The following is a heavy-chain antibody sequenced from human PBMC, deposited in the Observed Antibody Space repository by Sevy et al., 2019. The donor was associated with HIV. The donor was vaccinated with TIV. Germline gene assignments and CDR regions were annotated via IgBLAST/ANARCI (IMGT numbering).Heavy chain of an antibody. CDR2: IYSGGST. CDR3: ARKDSSSWGYFDY. V-gene: IGHV3-53*01. Sequence: GGSLRLSCAASGFTVSSNYMSWVRQAPGKGLEWVSVIYSGGSTYYADSVKGRFTISRDNSKNTLYLQMNSLRAGDTAVYYCARKDSSSWGYFDYWGQGTLVTVSS. D-gene: IGHD6-6*01. CDR1: GFTVSSNY. J-gene: IGHJ4*02.